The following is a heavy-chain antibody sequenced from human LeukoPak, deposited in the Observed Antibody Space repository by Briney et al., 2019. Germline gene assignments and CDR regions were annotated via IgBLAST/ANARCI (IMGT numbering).Heavy chain of an antibody. CDR1: GFTVSSNY. J-gene: IGHJ4*02. CDR2: IYSGGST. CDR3: ARDHKALTIFGVAYLGGFDY. V-gene: IGHV3-66*02. Sequence: PGGSLRLSCAASGFTVSSNYMSWVRQARGKGLEWVSVIYSGGSTYYADSVKGRFTISRDNSKNTLYLQMNSLRAEDTAVYYCARDHKALTIFGVAYLGGFDYWGQGTLVTVSS. D-gene: IGHD3-3*01.